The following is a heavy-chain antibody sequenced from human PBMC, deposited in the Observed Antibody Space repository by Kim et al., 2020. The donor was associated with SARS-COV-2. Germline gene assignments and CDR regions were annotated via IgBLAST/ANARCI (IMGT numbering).Heavy chain of an antibody. J-gene: IGHJ4*02. V-gene: IGHV3-23*01. CDR3: AKSYYYDSGGHTRGPPGY. CDR1: ESTFSSYA. CDR2: ISGGGDST. Sequence: GGSLRLSCTASESTFSSYAMTWVRQAPGKGLEWVSGISGGGDSTYYADSVKGRFTISRDNSKNTLYLQMNSLRVEDTAVYFCAKSYYYDSGGHTRGPPGYWGQGTLVTVSS. D-gene: IGHD3-22*01.